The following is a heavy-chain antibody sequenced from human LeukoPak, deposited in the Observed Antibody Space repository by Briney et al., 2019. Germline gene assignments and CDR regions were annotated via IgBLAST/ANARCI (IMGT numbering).Heavy chain of an antibody. V-gene: IGHV4-4*07. CDR2: IYTSGST. CDR1: GGSISSYY. D-gene: IGHD1-26*01. J-gene: IGHJ3*02. CDR3: ARGELTVDAFDI. Sequence: SETLSLTCTVSGGSISSYYWSWIRQPAGKGLEWIGRIYTSGSTNYNPSLKSRVTISVDTSKNQFSLKLSSVTAADTAVYYCARGELTVDAFDIWGQGTMVTVSS.